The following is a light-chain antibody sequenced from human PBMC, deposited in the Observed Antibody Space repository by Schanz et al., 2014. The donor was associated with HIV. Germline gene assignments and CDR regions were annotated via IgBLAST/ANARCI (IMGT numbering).Light chain of an antibody. CDR1: QYISSD. CDR2: AAS. J-gene: IGKJ1*01. Sequence: AIRMTQSPSSLSASPGDRVTITCRANQYISSDLAWYQQKPGKAPKVLIYAASTLQSGVPSRFSGSGSGTDFTLTISCLQSEDFATYYCQQYYSYPRTFGQGTKVEIK. V-gene: IGKV1-8*01. CDR3: QQYYSYPRT.